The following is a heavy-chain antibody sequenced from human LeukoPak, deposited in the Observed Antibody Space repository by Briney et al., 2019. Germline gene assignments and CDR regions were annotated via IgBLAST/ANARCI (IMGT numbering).Heavy chain of an antibody. J-gene: IGHJ3*02. CDR2: IKQDGSEK. CDR3: ARDLPSSDAFDI. Sequence: PGGSLRLSCAASGFIFSSYPMHWVRQAPGRGLEWVANIKQDGSEKYYVDSVKGRFTISRDNAKNSLYLQMNSLRAEDTAVYYCARDLPSSDAFDIWGQGTMVTVSS. V-gene: IGHV3-7*01. CDR1: GFIFSSYP.